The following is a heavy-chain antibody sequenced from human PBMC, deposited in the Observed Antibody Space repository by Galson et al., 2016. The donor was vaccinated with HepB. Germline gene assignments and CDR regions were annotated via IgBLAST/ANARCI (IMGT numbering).Heavy chain of an antibody. D-gene: IGHD4-11*01. CDR3: VRNLFTGGADYSVDH. V-gene: IGHV3-21*01. J-gene: IGHJ4*02. CDR2: ISPSSDYI. Sequence: SLRLACAASGFTFNTYSMNWVRQAPGKGLEWVSSISPSSDYIYHADSVKGRFTISRDNAKKSLYLQMSSLRGDDTAIYYCVRNLFTGGADYSVDHWGQGTPVTVSA. CDR1: GFTFNTYS.